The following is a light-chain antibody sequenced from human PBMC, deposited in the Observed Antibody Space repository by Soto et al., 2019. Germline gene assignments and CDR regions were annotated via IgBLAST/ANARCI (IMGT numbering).Light chain of an antibody. CDR2: AAS. V-gene: IGKV1-9*01. CDR1: QDIAIY. CDR3: QQYNSYWT. J-gene: IGKJ1*01. Sequence: IQLTQSPSSLSASVGDRVTITCRASQDIAIYLALYQQKPGEAPKLLIYAASTLYGGVPSRFSGSGSGTDFALTITSLQAEDFATYYCQQYNSYWTFGQGTKVDI.